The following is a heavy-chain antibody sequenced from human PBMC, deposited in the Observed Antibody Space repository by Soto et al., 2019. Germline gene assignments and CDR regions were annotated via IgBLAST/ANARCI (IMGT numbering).Heavy chain of an antibody. V-gene: IGHV4-39*01. J-gene: IGHJ5*02. Sequence: SETLSLTCTVSGGSTSSSSYYWGWIRQPPGKGLEWIGSIYYSGSTYYNPSLKSRVTISVDTSKNQFSLKLSSVTAADTAVYYCARHIAGDTATENWFDPWGQGTLVTVSS. CDR2: IYYSGST. CDR3: ARHIAGDTATENWFDP. D-gene: IGHD5-18*01. CDR1: GGSTSSSSYY.